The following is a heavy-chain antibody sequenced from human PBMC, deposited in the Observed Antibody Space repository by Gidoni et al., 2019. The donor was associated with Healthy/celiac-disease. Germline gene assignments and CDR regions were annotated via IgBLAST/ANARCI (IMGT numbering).Heavy chain of an antibody. J-gene: IGHJ6*03. D-gene: IGHD6-6*01. CDR3: ARLSSSNYYYYYMDV. Sequence: GWIRQPPGKGLEWIGSIYYSGSTYYNPSLKSRVTISVDTSKNQFSLKLSSVTAADTAVYYCARLSSSNYYYYYMDVWGKGTTVTVSS. V-gene: IGHV4-39*01. CDR2: IYYSGST.